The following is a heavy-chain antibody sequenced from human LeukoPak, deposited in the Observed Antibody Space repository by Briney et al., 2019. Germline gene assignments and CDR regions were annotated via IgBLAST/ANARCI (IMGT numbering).Heavy chain of an antibody. J-gene: IGHJ4*02. CDR1: GFTFSSYG. D-gene: IGHD2-2*01. V-gene: IGHV3-48*01. CDR3: ARVADIVVVPAALARHFDY. CDR2: ISSSSSTI. Sequence: PGGSLRLSCAASGFTFSSYGMNWVRQAPGKGLEWVSYISSSSSTIYYADSVKGRFTISRDNAKNSLYLQMNSLRAEDTAVYYCARVADIVVVPAALARHFDYWGQGTLVTVSS.